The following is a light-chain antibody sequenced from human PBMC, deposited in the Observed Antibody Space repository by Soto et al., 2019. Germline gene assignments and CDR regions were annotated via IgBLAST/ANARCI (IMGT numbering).Light chain of an antibody. CDR1: SSNIGSTT. Sequence: QSVLTQPPSSSGTPGQRVTISCSGSSSNIGSTTVNWYQQLPGTAPKLLIYSNNQRPSGVPDGFSGSKSGTSPSLAIRGLQSGDEAVYFCALWDHGENGYVFGTGPKLTAL. J-gene: IGLJ1*01. CDR3: ALWDHGENGYV. CDR2: SNN. V-gene: IGLV1-44*01.